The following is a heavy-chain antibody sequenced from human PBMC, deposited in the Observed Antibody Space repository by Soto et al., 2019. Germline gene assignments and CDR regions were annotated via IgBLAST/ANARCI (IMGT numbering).Heavy chain of an antibody. CDR2: IGSSSGTI. CDR3: AREEYVGFNCFAP. V-gene: IGHV3-48*02. J-gene: IGHJ5*02. CDR1: GFTFSSYS. Sequence: GGSLRLSCAASGFTFSSYSMNWVRQAPGKGLEWVSFIGSSSGTIFYADSVKGRFTISRDNAKNSMYLQMNSLRDEYTAVYYCAREEYVGFNCFAPWGQGTLVTVSS. D-gene: IGHD3-16*01.